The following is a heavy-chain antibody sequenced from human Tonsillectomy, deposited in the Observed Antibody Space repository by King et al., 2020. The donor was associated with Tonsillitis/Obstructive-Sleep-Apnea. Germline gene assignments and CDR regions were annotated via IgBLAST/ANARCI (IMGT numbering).Heavy chain of an antibody. CDR2: ISGAGTYT. D-gene: IGHD2-2*03. J-gene: IGHJ3*02. V-gene: IGHV3-11*05. CDR1: GFAFSDYY. Sequence: HVQLVESGGGLVKPGGSLRLSCATSGFAFSDYYMSWVRQAPGKGLEWVSFISGAGTYTNYADSVKGRFTISRDNAANSMYLQMNSLRPEDTAEYYCARSGGYCSTTFCLVSAFAIWGQGTAVTVSS. CDR3: ARSGGYCSTTFCLVSAFAI.